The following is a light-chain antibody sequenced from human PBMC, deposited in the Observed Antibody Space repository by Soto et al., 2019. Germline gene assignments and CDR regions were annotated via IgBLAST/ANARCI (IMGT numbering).Light chain of an antibody. CDR2: AAS. J-gene: IGKJ5*01. V-gene: IGKV1-39*01. Sequence: DIQMTQSPSSLSASVGGRVTITCRASQSISSYLNWYQQKPGKAPKLLIYAASSLQSGVPSRFSGSGSGTDFTLTISSLQPEDFETYYCQQSYSTLITFGQGTRLEIK. CDR3: QQSYSTLIT. CDR1: QSISSY.